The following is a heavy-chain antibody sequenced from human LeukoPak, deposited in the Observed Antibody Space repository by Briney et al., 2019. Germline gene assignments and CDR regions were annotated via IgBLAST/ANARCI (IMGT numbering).Heavy chain of an antibody. CDR2: INHSGST. CDR1: GGSFSGYD. D-gene: IGHD3-22*01. V-gene: IGHV4-34*01. Sequence: SETLSLTCAVYGGSFSGYDWSWIRQPPGKGLEWIGEINHSGSTNYNPSLKSRVTISVDTSKNQFSLTLSSVTAAETAVYYCARGSPIGFDSSGYYWYYWGQGTLVTVSS. J-gene: IGHJ4*02. CDR3: ARGSPIGFDSSGYYWYY.